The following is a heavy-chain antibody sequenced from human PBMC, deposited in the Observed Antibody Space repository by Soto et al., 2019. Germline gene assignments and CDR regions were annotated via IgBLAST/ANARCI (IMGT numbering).Heavy chain of an antibody. CDR1: GGSISSYY. Sequence: PSETLSLTCTVSGGSISSYYWSWIRQPPGKGLEWIGYIYYSGSTNYNPSLKSRVTISVDTSKNQFSLKLSSVTAADTAVYYCARNPYYFAYWGQGTLVTVSS. CDR3: ARNPYYFAY. J-gene: IGHJ4*02. CDR2: IYYSGST. V-gene: IGHV4-59*01.